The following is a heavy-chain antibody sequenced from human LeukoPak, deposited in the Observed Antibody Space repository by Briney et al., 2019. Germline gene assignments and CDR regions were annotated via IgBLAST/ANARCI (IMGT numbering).Heavy chain of an antibody. J-gene: IGHJ5*02. CDR2: IYTSGST. CDR1: GGSISSGSYY. D-gene: IGHD3-16*01. Sequence: SETLSLTCTVSGGSISSGSYYWSWIRQPAGKGLEWIGRIYTSGSTNYNPSLKSRVTISVDTSKNQFSLKLSSVTAADTAVYYCARAASYAHWWFDHWGQGTLGTVSS. CDR3: ARAASYAHWWFDH. V-gene: IGHV4-61*02.